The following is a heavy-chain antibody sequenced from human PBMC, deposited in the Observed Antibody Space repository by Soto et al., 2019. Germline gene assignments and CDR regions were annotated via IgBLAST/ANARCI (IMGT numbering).Heavy chain of an antibody. CDR2: ISAYNGNT. V-gene: IGHV1-18*01. Sequence: QVQLVQSGAEVKKPGASVKVSCKPSGYTFTSYGITWVRQAPGQGLEWMGWISAYNGNTNYAQKFQGRVTMTTDTSTSTEYMELRSLGYDDTAVYYCASGWFGEFVYQFDYWGQGTLVTVSS. CDR1: GYTFTSYG. CDR3: ASGWFGEFVYQFDY. J-gene: IGHJ4*02. D-gene: IGHD3-10*01.